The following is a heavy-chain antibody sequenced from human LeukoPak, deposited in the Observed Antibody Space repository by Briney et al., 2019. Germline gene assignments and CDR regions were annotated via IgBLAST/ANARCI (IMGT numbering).Heavy chain of an antibody. Sequence: PSETLSLTCTVSGGSISSYYWSWIRQPPGKGLEWIGYIYYSGSTNYNPSLKSRVTISVDTSKNQFSLKLGSVTAADTAVYYCAVSPDYYYTDVWGNGTTVTVSS. CDR1: GGSISSYY. CDR3: AVSPDYYYTDV. V-gene: IGHV4-59*08. CDR2: IYYSGST. J-gene: IGHJ6*03.